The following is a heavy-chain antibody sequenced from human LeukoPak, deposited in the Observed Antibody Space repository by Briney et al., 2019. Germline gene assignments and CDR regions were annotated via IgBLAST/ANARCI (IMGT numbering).Heavy chain of an antibody. Sequence: SETLSLTCTVSGGSISSYYWGWIRQPAGKGLEWIGRIYTSGSTNYNPSLKSRVTMSVDTSKNQFSLKQSSVTAADPAVYYCARVPYGGISLDIWGQGTMVTVSS. V-gene: IGHV4-4*07. CDR2: IYTSGST. J-gene: IGHJ3*02. CDR1: GGSISSYY. CDR3: ARVPYGGISLDI. D-gene: IGHD2-15*01.